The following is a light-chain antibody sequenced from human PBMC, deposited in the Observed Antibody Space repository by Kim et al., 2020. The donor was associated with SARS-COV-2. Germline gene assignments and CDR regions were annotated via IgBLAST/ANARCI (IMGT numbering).Light chain of an antibody. CDR3: ASWDDRLDGWV. Sequence: QSVLTQPPSVSGTPGQRVTISCFGGDSDIGSNPVNWYQQVPGTAPKLLMYSNYQRPSGVTDRFSGSKSGTSASLAISVLRAEDEADYYCASWDDRLDGWVFGGGTQLTVL. CDR2: SNY. J-gene: IGLJ3*02. V-gene: IGLV1-44*01. CDR1: DSDIGSNP.